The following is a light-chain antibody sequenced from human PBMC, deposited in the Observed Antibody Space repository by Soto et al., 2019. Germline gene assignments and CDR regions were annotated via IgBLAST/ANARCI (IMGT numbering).Light chain of an antibody. Sequence: ALAQPRSVSGSPGQSVTISCTGTSSDVGGYNYASWYQHHPGKAPKLMIYDVDKRPSGVPGRFSGSKSGNTASLTISGLQAEDEADYYCCSYAGSYPFVFGTGTKVTVL. CDR2: DVD. CDR1: SSDVGGYNY. V-gene: IGLV2-11*01. J-gene: IGLJ1*01. CDR3: CSYAGSYPFV.